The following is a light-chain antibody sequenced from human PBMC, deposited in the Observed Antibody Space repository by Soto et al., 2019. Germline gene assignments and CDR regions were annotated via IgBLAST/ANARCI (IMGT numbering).Light chain of an antibody. V-gene: IGLV2-14*03. CDR2: GVS. CDR3: SSFTGTTTLDV. Sequence: SVLTQPASVSGSPGQSITIPCTGTSSDVGAYKYVSWYQQHPGKVPKLIIYGVSNRPSGVSNRFSGSKSGNTAFLTISGLQPEDEADYYCSSFTGTTTLDVFGTGTKVTVL. CDR1: SSDVGAYKY. J-gene: IGLJ1*01.